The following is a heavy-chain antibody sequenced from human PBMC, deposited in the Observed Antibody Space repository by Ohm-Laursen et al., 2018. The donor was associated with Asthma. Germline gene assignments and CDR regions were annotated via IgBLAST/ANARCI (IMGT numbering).Heavy chain of an antibody. D-gene: IGHD3-3*01. V-gene: IGHV3-30*04. CDR2: ISYDGSNK. CDR1: GFTFSSYA. CDR3: AKEGPITIFGVVIREYYYGMDV. J-gene: IGHJ6*02. Sequence: SLRLSCAASGFTFSSYAMHWVRQAPGKGLEWVAVISYDGSNKYYADSVKGRFTISRDNSKNTLYLQMNSLRAEDTAVYYCAKEGPITIFGVVIREYYYGMDVWGQGTTVTVSS.